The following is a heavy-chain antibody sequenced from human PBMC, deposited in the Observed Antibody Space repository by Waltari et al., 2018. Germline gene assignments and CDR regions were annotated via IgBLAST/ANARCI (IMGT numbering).Heavy chain of an antibody. CDR1: GNNFTTSG. D-gene: IGHD3-16*02. CDR2: IYPGDSDT. V-gene: IGHV5-51*01. Sequence: EVQLAQSAAEVKKPGDSLTISCKGYGNNFTTSGIGWVRQRPGKGLEWMGIIYPGDSDTKYGPSFRGQVTISVDKSITTAYLQWSSLKASDSATYYCARQARGGVIIAPFDQWGQGTLVTVSS. J-gene: IGHJ4*02. CDR3: ARQARGGVIIAPFDQ.